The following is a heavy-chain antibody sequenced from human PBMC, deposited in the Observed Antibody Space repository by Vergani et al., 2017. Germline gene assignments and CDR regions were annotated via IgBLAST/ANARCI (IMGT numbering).Heavy chain of an antibody. CDR3: AKDHYDFWSGYPNLSPFDL. V-gene: IGHV3-9*01. J-gene: IGHJ2*01. Sequence: EVQLVESGGGLVQPGRSLRLSCAASGFTFDDYAMHWVRHAPGKGLEWVSGISWNSGSIGYADSVKGRFTISRDNAKNSLYLQMNSLRAVDTALYYCAKDHYDFWSGYPNLSPFDLWGRGTLVTVSS. D-gene: IGHD3-3*01. CDR1: GFTFDDYA. CDR2: ISWNSGSI.